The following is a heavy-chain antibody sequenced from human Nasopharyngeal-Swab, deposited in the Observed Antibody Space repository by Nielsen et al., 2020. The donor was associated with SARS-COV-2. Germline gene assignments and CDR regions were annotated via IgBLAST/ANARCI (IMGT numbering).Heavy chain of an antibody. J-gene: IGHJ4*02. Sequence: GESLKISCAASGFTFSDYYMSWIRHIPGKGLEVVSYISGCSSHTSYADSVKGRFTISRDNAKNSLYLEMTSLRADDTAVYYCARTSYYGSGSLDYWVQGTQVTVSS. CDR2: ISGCSSHT. V-gene: IGHV3-11*03. CDR1: GFTFSDYY. D-gene: IGHD3-10*01. CDR3: ARTSYYGSGSLDY.